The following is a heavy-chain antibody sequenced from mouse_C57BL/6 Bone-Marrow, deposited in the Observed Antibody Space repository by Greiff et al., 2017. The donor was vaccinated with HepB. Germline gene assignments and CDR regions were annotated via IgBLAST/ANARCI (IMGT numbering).Heavy chain of an antibody. V-gene: IGHV10-1*01. D-gene: IGHD1-1*01. CDR1: GFSFNTYA. Sequence: EVQRVESGGGLVQPKGSLKLSCAASGFSFNTYAMNWVRQAPGKGLEWVARIRSKSNNYATYYADSVKDRFTISRDDSESMLYLQMNNLKTEDTAMYYWVRQIRIYYYGSSYWFAYWGQGTLVTVSA. CDR3: VRQIRIYYYGSSYWFAY. J-gene: IGHJ3*01. CDR2: IRSKSNNYAT.